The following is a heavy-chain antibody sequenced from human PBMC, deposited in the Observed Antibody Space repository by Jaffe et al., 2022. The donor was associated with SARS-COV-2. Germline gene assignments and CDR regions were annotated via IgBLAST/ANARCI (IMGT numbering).Heavy chain of an antibody. V-gene: IGHV5-51*01. J-gene: IGHJ6*02. CDR2: IYPGDSDT. Sequence: EVQLVQSGAEVKKPGESLKISCKGSGYSFTSYWIGWVRQMPGKGLEWMGIIYPGDSDTRYSPSFQGQVTISADKSISTAYLQWSSLKASDTAMYYCARQGYYYGSGSYLPYYYYGMDVWGQGTTVTVSS. CDR3: ARQGYYYGSGSYLPYYYYGMDV. D-gene: IGHD3-10*01. CDR1: GYSFTSYW.